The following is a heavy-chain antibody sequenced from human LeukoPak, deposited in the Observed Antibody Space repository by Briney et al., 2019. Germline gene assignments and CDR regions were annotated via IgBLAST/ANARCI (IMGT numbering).Heavy chain of an antibody. CDR3: ARDGGSSWYFDY. J-gene: IGHJ4*02. CDR1: GFTFSASY. D-gene: IGHD6-13*01. CDR2: ISENSGDT. Sequence: GGSLRLSCAASGFTFSASYMTWVRQPPGKGLEWLSYISENSGDTNYADSVKGRFTVSRDNAKNSLYLQMNSLRVEDTAVYYCARDGGSSWYFDYWGQGTLVTVSS. V-gene: IGHV3-11*06.